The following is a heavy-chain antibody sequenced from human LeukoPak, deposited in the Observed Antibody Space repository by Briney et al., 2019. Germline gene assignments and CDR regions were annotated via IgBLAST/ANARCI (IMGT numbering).Heavy chain of an antibody. Sequence: PSETLSLTCTVSGGSISSYFWSWIRQPLGKEPECIGYIYNSGSTKYNPSLKSRVTISVDTSKNQFSLKLSSVATADTAVYYCATSIAAAGTLDYWGQGTLVTVSS. D-gene: IGHD6-13*01. CDR3: ATSIAAAGTLDY. J-gene: IGHJ4*02. V-gene: IGHV4-59*01. CDR2: IYNSGST. CDR1: GGSISSYF.